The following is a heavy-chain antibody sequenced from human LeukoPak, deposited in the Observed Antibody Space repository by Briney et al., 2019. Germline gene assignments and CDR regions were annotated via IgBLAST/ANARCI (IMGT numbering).Heavy chain of an antibody. J-gene: IGHJ4*02. D-gene: IGHD2-2*02. CDR2: ISGSGGST. V-gene: IGHV3-23*01. Sequence: GGSLRLSCAASGFTFSSYAMSWVRQAPGKGLEWVSAISGSGGSTYYTDSVKGRFTISRDNSKNTLYLQMNSLRAEDTAVYYCAKGSSTSCYSFVDYWGQGTLVTVSS. CDR3: AKGSSTSCYSFVDY. CDR1: GFTFSSYA.